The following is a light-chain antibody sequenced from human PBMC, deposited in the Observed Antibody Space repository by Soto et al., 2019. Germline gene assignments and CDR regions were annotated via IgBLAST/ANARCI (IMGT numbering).Light chain of an antibody. V-gene: IGLV2-14*01. J-gene: IGLJ2*01. CDR1: NSDVGGYDF. CDR3: SSNTITINREVI. Sequence: QSALTQPASVSGSPGQSVTISCTGSNSDVGGYDFVSWYQHHPGKAPKLILYEVTKRPSGVSNRFSGSKSGNTASLTISGLQAEDDAEYYCSSNTITINREVIFGGETKLTVL. CDR2: EVT.